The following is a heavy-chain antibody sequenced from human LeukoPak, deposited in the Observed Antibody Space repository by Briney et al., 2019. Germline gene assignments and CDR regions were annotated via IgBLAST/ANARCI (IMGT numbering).Heavy chain of an antibody. Sequence: PSQTLSLTCTVSGGSISSGSYYWSWIRQPAGKGLEWIGHIYTSGSTSYNPSLKSRVAMSVDTSKNQFSLKLSSVTAADTAVYYCARVKKSSSWSLRVGGNYFDYWGQGTLVTVSS. D-gene: IGHD6-13*01. J-gene: IGHJ4*02. V-gene: IGHV4-61*09. CDR1: GGSISSGSYY. CDR2: IYTSGST. CDR3: ARVKKSSSWSLRVGGNYFDY.